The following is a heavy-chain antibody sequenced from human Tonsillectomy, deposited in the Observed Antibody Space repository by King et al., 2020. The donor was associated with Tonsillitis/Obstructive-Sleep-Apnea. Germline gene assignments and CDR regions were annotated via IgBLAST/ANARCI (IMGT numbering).Heavy chain of an antibody. Sequence: QLVQSGAEVKKPGSSVKVSCKASGGTFNSYGITWVRQAPGQGLEWMGRIIPMIGITNYAQKLQDRVTITADKSTSTAYMELNSLRSEDTSVYYCAPDQGYCSTSRCNKPLDYSGQGASVTDSS. CDR1: GGTFNSYG. CDR3: APDQGYCSTSRCNKPLDY. CDR2: IIPMIGIT. D-gene: IGHD2-2*02. V-gene: IGHV1-69*09. J-gene: IGHJ4*02.